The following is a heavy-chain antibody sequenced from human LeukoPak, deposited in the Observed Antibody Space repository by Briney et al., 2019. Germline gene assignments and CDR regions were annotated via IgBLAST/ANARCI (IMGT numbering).Heavy chain of an antibody. CDR3: ARGLYYGSGSYSEN. Sequence: GGSLRLSCAASGFTVSSNYMSWVRQAPGKWLEWVSFIYSGGSTYYADSVKGRFTISRDNSKNTLYLQMNSLRAEDTAVYYCARGLYYGSGSYSENWGQGTLVTVSS. V-gene: IGHV3-66*02. J-gene: IGHJ4*02. CDR1: GFTVSSNY. D-gene: IGHD3-10*01. CDR2: IYSGGST.